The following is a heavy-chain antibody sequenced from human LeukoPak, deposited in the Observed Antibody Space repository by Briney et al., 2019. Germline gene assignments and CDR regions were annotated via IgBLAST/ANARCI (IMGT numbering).Heavy chain of an antibody. CDR3: AKAPWGSGWYYFDY. V-gene: IGHV3-48*04. Sequence: PGASLRLSCAASGFTFSRYSMNWVRQAPGKGLEWISYISSSGTTIYYADSVQGRFTISRDNAKNSLYLQMNSLRAGDTALYYCAKAPWGSGWYYFDYWGQGTLVTVSS. D-gene: IGHD6-19*01. CDR1: GFTFSRYS. CDR2: ISSSGTTI. J-gene: IGHJ4*02.